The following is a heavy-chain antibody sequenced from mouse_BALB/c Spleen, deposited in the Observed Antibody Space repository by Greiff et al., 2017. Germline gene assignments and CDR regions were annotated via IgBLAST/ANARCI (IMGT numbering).Heavy chain of an antibody. Sequence: EVKLQESGGGLVQPKGSLKLSCAASGFTFNTYAMNWVRQAPGKGLEWVARIRSKSNNYATYYADSVKDRFTISRDDSQSMLYLQMNNLKTEDTAMYYCVRRGYGNYYAMDYWGQGTSVTVSS. CDR1: GFTFNTYA. J-gene: IGHJ4*01. CDR2: IRSKSNNYAT. V-gene: IGHV10-1*02. CDR3: VRRGYGNYYAMDY. D-gene: IGHD2-10*02.